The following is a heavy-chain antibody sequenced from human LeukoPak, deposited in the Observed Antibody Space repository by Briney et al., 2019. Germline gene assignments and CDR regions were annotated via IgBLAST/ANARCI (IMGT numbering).Heavy chain of an antibody. CDR2: IYYSGST. D-gene: IGHD4-17*01. CDR1: GGSISSSSYY. Sequence: PSETLSLTCTVSGGSISSSSYYWGWIRQPPGKGLEWIGSIYYSGSTYYNPSLKSRVTISVDTSKNQFSLKLSSVTAADTAVYYCAKKSDYSNWFDPWGQGTLVTVSS. V-gene: IGHV4-39*07. J-gene: IGHJ5*02. CDR3: AKKSDYSNWFDP.